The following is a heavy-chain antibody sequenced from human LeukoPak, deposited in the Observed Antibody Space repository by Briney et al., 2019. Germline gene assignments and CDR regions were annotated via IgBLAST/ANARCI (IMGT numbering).Heavy chain of an antibody. J-gene: IGHJ6*02. V-gene: IGHV3-23*01. CDR2: INGGGDST. D-gene: IGHD4-17*01. CDR3: ARDQSVTNHYYGMDV. Sequence: GGSLRLSCAASGFTFRSYAMSWVRQAPGKGLEWASSINGGGDSTDYADSVKGRFTISRDNSENTLYLQMNSLRAEDTAIYYCARDQSVTNHYYGMDVWGQGTTVTVSS. CDR1: GFTFRSYA.